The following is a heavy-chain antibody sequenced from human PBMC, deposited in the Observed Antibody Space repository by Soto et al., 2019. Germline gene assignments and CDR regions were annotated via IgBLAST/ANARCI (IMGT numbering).Heavy chain of an antibody. D-gene: IGHD3-3*01. V-gene: IGHV4-4*07. CDR2: VYSSGGT. CDR1: GGSMSSYY. J-gene: IGHJ5*02. CDR3: ARGQRFSDLLDP. Sequence: LSLTCTVSGGSMSSYYWTWIRQPAGKGLEWIGRVYSSGGTHYNPSLKSRVTISLDTSKNQFSLRLLSVTDADTAVYYCARGQRFSDLLDPWGQGTLLTV.